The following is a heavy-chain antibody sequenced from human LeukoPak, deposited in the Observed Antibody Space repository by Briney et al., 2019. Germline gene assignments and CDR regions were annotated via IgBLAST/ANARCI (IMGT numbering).Heavy chain of an antibody. CDR2: ISIGGDT. V-gene: IGHV3-13*01. CDR3: ARAHVGWGLAFDI. CDR1: GFTFSGYD. J-gene: IGHJ3*02. D-gene: IGHD3-16*01. Sequence: GGSLRLSCAASGFTFSGYDMHWVRHGPGKGLEWVAAISIGGDTYYPGSVKGRFTISRENAKNSFYPQMNSLRAGDTSIYYCARAHVGWGLAFDIWGQGTVVIVSS.